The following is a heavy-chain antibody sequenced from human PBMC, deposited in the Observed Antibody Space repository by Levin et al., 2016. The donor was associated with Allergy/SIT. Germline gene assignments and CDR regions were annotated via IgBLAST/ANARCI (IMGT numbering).Heavy chain of an antibody. D-gene: IGHD3-3*01. CDR3: ARGLGVVTSDTFDI. V-gene: IGHV3-33*01. CDR1: GFTFSRSG. Sequence: LSLTCAASGFTFSRSGLHWVRQAPGKGLEWVATIWYDETQKYYIDSVKGRFTISRDNSRNTMYLQMNNLRAEDTAVYYCARGLGVVTSDTFDIWGQGTMVTVSS. CDR2: IWYDETQK. J-gene: IGHJ3*02.